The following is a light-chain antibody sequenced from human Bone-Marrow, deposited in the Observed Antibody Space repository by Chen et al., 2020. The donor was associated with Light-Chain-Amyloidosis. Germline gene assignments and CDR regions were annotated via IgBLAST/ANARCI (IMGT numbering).Light chain of an antibody. Sequence: QLVVTQSPSASAPLGASVKLTCPLSSGHSNYAVAWHQQQPEKGPRYLMKLNSDGSHNKGDGIPDRFSGSSSGAERYLTISSLQSEDEADYFCQTWGTGIQVFGGGTKLTVL. CDR3: QTWGTGIQV. J-gene: IGLJ3*02. CDR1: SGHSNYA. CDR2: LNSDGSH. V-gene: IGLV4-69*01.